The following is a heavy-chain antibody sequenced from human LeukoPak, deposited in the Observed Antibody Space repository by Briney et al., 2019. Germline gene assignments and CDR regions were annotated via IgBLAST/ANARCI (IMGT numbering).Heavy chain of an antibody. V-gene: IGHV4-59*08. CDR2: LYNTRNT. J-gene: IGHJ6*03. Sequence: TSETLSLTCTVSGASISSYYWSWIRQPPGKGLEWIGYLYNTRNTYYNPSLKSRVTISVDKSKNQFSLKLSSVTAADTAVYYCARLGFYSYYMDVWGKGTTVTISS. CDR3: ARLGFYSYYMDV. CDR1: GASISSYY.